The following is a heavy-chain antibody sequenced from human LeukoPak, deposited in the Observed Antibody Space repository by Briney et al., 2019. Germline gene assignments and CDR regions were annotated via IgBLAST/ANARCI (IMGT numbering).Heavy chain of an antibody. V-gene: IGHV4-59*01. CDR3: AGSGYDFYYYYYMDV. J-gene: IGHJ6*03. CDR2: IYYSGST. CDR1: GGSISSYY. D-gene: IGHD5-12*01. Sequence: SETLSLTCTVSGGSISSYYWSWIRQPPGKGLEWIGYIYYSGSTNYNPSLKSRVTISVDTSKNQFSLKLSSVTAADTAVYYCAGSGYDFYYYYYMDVWGKGTTVTISS.